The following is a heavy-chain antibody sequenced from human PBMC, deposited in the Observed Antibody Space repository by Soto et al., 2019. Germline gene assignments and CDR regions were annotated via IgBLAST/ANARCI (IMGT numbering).Heavy chain of an antibody. CDR2: IYAGDSDT. J-gene: IGHJ4*02. V-gene: IGHV5-51*01. CDR1: GSTFTTYW. Sequence: GESLKISCKGSGSTFTTYWIAWARQMPGKGLEWMGIIYAGDSDTRNSPFFQGQVTISADKYIHTAYLQWSSVKASDTAIYYCRRTNQSSVYSSSFSLDYCGEGTQVTVSS. CDR3: RRTNQSSVYSSSFSLDY. D-gene: IGHD6-19*01.